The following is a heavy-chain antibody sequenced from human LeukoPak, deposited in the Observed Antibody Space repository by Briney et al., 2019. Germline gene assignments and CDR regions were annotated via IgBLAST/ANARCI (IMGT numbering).Heavy chain of an antibody. D-gene: IGHD2-2*01. J-gene: IGHJ6*03. CDR1: GGSISSYY. Sequence: SETLSLTCTVSGGSISSYYWSWIRQPPGKGLEWIGYIYYSGSTNYNPSLKSRVTISVDTSKNQFSLKLSSVTAADTAVYYCARGRVPAAPYTGTDNNYYYYYYMDVWGKGTTVTISS. V-gene: IGHV4-59*01. CDR3: ARGRVPAAPYTGTDNNYYYYYYMDV. CDR2: IYYSGST.